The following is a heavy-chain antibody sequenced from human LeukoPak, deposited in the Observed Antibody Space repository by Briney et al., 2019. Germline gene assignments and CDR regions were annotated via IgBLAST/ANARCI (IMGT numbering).Heavy chain of an antibody. V-gene: IGHV3-7*04. CDR3: ARDMRGDGFDI. Sequence: TGGSLRLSCAASGFTFSTYWMTWVRQAPGEGLEWVANIRQDGSEKYYVDSVEGRFTISRDNAKKSLFLQMNSLRAEDTAVYYCARDMRGDGFDIWGQGTMVTVSS. CDR1: GFTFSTYW. CDR2: IRQDGSEK. D-gene: IGHD2-2*01. J-gene: IGHJ3*02.